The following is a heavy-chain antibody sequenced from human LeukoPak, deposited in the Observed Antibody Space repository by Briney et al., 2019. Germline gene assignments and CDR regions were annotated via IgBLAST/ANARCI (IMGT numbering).Heavy chain of an antibody. D-gene: IGHD6-19*01. CDR2: ISYDGSNK. CDR1: GFTFSSYA. J-gene: IGHJ4*02. Sequence: GGSLRLSCAASGFTFSSYAMHWVRQAPGKGLEWVAVISYDGSNKYYADSVKGRFTISRDNSKNTLYLQMNSLRAEDTAVYYCARDQGGIAVAGTAIDYWGQGTLVTVSS. V-gene: IGHV3-30*04. CDR3: ARDQGGIAVAGTAIDY.